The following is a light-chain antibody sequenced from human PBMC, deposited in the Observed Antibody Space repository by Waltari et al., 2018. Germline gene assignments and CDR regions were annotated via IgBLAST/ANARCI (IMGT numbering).Light chain of an antibody. Sequence: VIKQSPATLSLSPGGRASPSCRASQTVYKNLAWYQQKPGQAPRILIYSASSRATDIPARFSGSGSGREFTLTISSLQSEDIAVYYCQSYHNWPAIYSFGQGTKLE. V-gene: IGKV3-15*01. CDR1: QTVYKN. J-gene: IGKJ2*03. CDR2: SAS. CDR3: QSYHNWPAIYS.